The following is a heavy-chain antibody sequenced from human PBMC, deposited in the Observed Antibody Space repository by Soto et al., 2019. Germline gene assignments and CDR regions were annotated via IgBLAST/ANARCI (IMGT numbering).Heavy chain of an antibody. V-gene: IGHV3-48*03. CDR3: ARGVSCSGGSCYSSTGYYGMDV. Sequence: EVQLVESGGGLVQPGGSLRLSCAASGFTFSSYEMNWVRQAPGKGLEWVSYISSSGSTIYYADSVKGRFTISRDNAKNSLYLQMNSPRAEDTAVYYCARGVSCSGGSCYSSTGYYGMDVWGQGTTVTVSS. J-gene: IGHJ6*02. D-gene: IGHD2-15*01. CDR2: ISSSGSTI. CDR1: GFTFSSYE.